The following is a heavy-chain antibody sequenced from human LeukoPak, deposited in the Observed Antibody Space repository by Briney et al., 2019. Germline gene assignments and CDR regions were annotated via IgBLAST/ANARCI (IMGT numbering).Heavy chain of an antibody. CDR3: ATETNGRHYDY. V-gene: IGHV3-21*06. J-gene: IGHJ4*02. D-gene: IGHD1-14*01. CDR1: GLTFSTSG. CDR2: IGPTGFDR. Sequence: PGGSLRLSCTTSGLTFSTSGVNWVRQAPGKGLEWVASIGPTGFDRYHADSIKGRFTISRDNANNFLYLQMDSLRAEDTAVYYCATETNGRHYDYWGQGTLLTVSS.